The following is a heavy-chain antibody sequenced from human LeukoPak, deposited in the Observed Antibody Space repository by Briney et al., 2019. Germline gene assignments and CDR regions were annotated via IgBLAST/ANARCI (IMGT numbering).Heavy chain of an antibody. CDR1: GYTFTGYY. CDR2: INPNSGGT. Sequence: GASVKVSCKASGYTFTGYYMHWVRQAPGQGLEWMGRINPNSGGTNYAQKFQGRVTMTRDTPISTAYMELSRLRSDDTAVYYCARWITMIVGGYYFDYWGQGTLVTVSS. V-gene: IGHV1-2*06. CDR3: ARWITMIVGGYYFDY. J-gene: IGHJ4*02. D-gene: IGHD3-22*01.